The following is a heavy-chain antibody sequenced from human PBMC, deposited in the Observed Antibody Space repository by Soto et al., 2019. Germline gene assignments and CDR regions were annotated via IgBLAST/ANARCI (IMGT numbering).Heavy chain of an antibody. Sequence: PGGSLRLSCAASGFTFSSYAMHWVRQAPGKGLEWVAVISYDGSNKYYADSVKGRFTISRDNSKNTLYLQMNSLRAEDTAVYHCARDGYCSGGSCLSVDYWGQGTLVTVSS. CDR2: ISYDGSNK. CDR3: ARDGYCSGGSCLSVDY. D-gene: IGHD2-15*01. V-gene: IGHV3-30-3*01. J-gene: IGHJ4*02. CDR1: GFTFSSYA.